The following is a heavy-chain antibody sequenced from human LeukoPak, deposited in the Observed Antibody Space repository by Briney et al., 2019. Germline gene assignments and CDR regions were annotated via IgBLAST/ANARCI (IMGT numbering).Heavy chain of an antibody. V-gene: IGHV3-33*01. CDR1: GFTFSSYG. CDR2: IWYDGSNK. J-gene: IGHJ6*02. D-gene: IGHD6-19*01. CDR3: ARDGSFGRDV. Sequence: GGSLRLSCAASGFTFSSYGMHWVRQAPGKGLEWVAVIWYDGSNKYYADSVKGRFTISRDSSKKTVYLQMNSLRVEDTGVYYCARDGSFGRDVWGQGTTVTVSS.